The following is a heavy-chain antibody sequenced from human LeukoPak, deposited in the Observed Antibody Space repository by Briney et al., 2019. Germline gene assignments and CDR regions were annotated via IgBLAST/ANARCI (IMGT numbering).Heavy chain of an antibody. J-gene: IGHJ4*02. CDR1: GFTFSTYG. CDR3: AKRGVIEAAGYYFDY. Sequence: GGSLRLSCAASGFTFSTYGMSWVRQAPGKGLEWVSGISGGGGNTYHADSVKGRFTVSRDNSKNTLYLQMNSLRAEDTALYYCAKRGVIEAAGYYFDYWGQGTLVTVSS. CDR2: ISGGGGNT. D-gene: IGHD6-13*01. V-gene: IGHV3-23*01.